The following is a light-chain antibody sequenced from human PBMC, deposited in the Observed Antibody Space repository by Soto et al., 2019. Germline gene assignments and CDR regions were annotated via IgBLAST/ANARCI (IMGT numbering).Light chain of an antibody. J-gene: IGLJ1*01. CDR2: EVN. V-gene: IGLV2-8*01. CDR3: SSYGGYNNVV. CDR1: SSDVGGYNY. Sequence: QSVLTQPPSASGSPGQSVTISCTGTSSDVGGYNYVSWFQQHPGKAPKLIIHEVNQRPPGVPDRFSGSKSGNTASLTVSGLQAEDEGTYYCSSYGGYNNVVFGTGTKVTV.